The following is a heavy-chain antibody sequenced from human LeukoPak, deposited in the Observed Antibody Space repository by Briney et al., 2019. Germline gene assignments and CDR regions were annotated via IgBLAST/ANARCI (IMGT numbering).Heavy chain of an antibody. V-gene: IGHV3-30*02. Sequence: GGSLRLSCAASGFTFSSYGMHWVRQAPGKGLEWAAFIRYDGSNKYYADSVKGRFTISRNNSKNTLYLQMNSLRAEDTAVYYCANDGYGDCVIDYWGQGTLVTVSS. CDR3: ANDGYGDCVIDY. CDR1: GFTFSSYG. J-gene: IGHJ4*02. D-gene: IGHD4-17*01. CDR2: IRYDGSNK.